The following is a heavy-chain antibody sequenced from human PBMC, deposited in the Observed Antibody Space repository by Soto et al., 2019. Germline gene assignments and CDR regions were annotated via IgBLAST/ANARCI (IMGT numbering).Heavy chain of an antibody. V-gene: IGHV3-23*01. CDR1: GFAFSSYA. CDR3: AKRRGAGGHFDY. CDR2: VSIGGST. J-gene: IGHJ4*02. D-gene: IGHD2-15*01. Sequence: GSLRLSCAASGFAFSSYAMGWVRQGPGKGLEWVAVVSIGGSTHYADSVRGRFTISRDNSKNTLSLQMNSLTAEDTAVYFCAKRRGAGGHFDYWGQGALVTVSS.